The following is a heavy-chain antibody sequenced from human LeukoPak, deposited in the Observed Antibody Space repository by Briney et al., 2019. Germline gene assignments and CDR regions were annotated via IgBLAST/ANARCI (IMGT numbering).Heavy chain of an antibody. CDR2: IRYHGSDK. J-gene: IGHJ4*02. CDR3: ARSPTSWYFDY. V-gene: IGHV3-30*02. Sequence: PGGSLRLSCAASGGTFSGSGMYWGRQAPGKGLEWVAFIRYHGSDKYYADSVKGRFTISIDNSKNTLYLQMNSVRPEDTSVYFCARSPTSWYFDYWGQGTLVTVSS. CDR1: GGTFSGSG. D-gene: IGHD2-2*01.